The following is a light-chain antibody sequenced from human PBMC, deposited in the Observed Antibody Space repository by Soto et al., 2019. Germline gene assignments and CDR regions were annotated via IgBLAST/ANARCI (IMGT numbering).Light chain of an antibody. CDR2: RAS. Sequence: ESVLTQYPGTLSLSPGERATLSCRASQSVSNNYLAWYQQKPGQAPRVLIYRASIRATGISDRFSGSGSGTDFTLTISRLEPEDFAVYYCQHYGASPWTFGQGTKVDI. CDR1: QSVSNNY. CDR3: QHYGASPWT. V-gene: IGKV3-20*01. J-gene: IGKJ1*01.